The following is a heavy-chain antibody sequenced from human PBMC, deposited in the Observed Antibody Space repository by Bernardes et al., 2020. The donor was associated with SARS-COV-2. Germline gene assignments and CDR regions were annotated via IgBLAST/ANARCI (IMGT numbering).Heavy chain of an antibody. V-gene: IGHV3-33*01. CDR1: GFTFSSYG. D-gene: IGHD3-16*01. CDR3: ARDGPHSWGGGNWFDP. Sequence: GGSLRLSCAASGFTFSSYGMHWVRQAPGKGLEWVAVIWYDGSNKYYADSVKGRFTISRDNSKNTLNLQMNSLRAEDTAVYYCARDGPHSWGGGNWFDPWGQGTLVTVSS. J-gene: IGHJ5*02. CDR2: IWYDGSNK.